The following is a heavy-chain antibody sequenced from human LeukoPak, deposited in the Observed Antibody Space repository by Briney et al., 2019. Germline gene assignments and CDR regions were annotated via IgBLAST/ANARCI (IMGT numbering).Heavy chain of an antibody. Sequence: PGGSLRLSCAASGFTFSDYYMSWIRQAPGKGLEWVSYISSSGSMISDADSVKGRFTISRDNAKKSLYLQMNSLRAEDTAVYYCARGPSGWRWLQFDYFDYWGQGTLVTVSS. D-gene: IGHD5-24*01. CDR2: ISSSGSMI. V-gene: IGHV3-11*04. CDR3: ARGPSGWRWLQFDYFDY. CDR1: GFTFSDYY. J-gene: IGHJ4*02.